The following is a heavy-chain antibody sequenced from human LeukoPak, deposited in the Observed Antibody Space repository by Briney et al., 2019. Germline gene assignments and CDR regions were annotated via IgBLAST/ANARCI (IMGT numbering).Heavy chain of an antibody. CDR3: ARVKQLVNAFDI. CDR1: GHTFTGYY. Sequence: ASVKVSCKASGHTFTGYYMHWVRQAPGQGLEWMGWINPNSGGTNYAQKFQGRVTMTRDTSISTAYMELSRLRSDDTAVYYCARVKQLVNAFDIWGQGTMVTVSS. V-gene: IGHV1-2*02. J-gene: IGHJ3*02. CDR2: INPNSGGT. D-gene: IGHD6-6*01.